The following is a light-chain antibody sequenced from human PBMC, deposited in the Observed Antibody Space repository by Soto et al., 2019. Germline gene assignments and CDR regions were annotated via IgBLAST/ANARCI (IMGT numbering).Light chain of an antibody. CDR2: GAS. CDR1: QSVSSSY. CDR3: HHCGTSAL. V-gene: IGKV3-20*01. J-gene: IGKJ3*01. Sequence: EIVLTQSPGTLSLSPGERATLSCRASQSVSSSYLAWYQQKPGQAPRLLIYGASNRATGIPDRFSVSASGTHFTLTISRLEPEDFAVYYCHHCGTSALFGPGTKVDIK.